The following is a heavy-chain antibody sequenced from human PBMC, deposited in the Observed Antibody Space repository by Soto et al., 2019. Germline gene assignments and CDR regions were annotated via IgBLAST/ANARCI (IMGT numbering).Heavy chain of an antibody. V-gene: IGHV1-2*04. Sequence: ASVKVTCKASRYTFTGHYIHWVRQAPGQGLEWMGWINPNSGGANIAQKFQGWVTMTRDTSISTTYMELSRLRSNDTAVYYCARDYYEGSASYGLENWGQGTMVTVS. CDR1: RYTFTGHY. D-gene: IGHD3-16*01. CDR2: INPNSGGA. CDR3: ARDYYEGSASYGLEN. J-gene: IGHJ3*01.